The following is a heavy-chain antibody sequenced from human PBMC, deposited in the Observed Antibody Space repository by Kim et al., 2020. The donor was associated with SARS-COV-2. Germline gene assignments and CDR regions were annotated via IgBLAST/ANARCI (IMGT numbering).Heavy chain of an antibody. V-gene: IGHV3-9*01. J-gene: IGHJ4*02. CDR2: ISWNSDSI. CDR3: TKAPPQSYYFDY. D-gene: IGHD4-4*01. Sequence: GGSLRLSCAASGFSFGECSMHWVRQTPGKGLEWVAGISWNSDSIGYADSVKGRFTISRDNAKNSLYLQMNSLRVEATALYYCTKAPPQSYYFDYWGQG. CDR1: GFSFGECS.